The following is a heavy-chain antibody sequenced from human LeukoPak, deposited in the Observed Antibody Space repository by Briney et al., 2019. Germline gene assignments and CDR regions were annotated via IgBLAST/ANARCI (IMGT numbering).Heavy chain of an antibody. J-gene: IGHJ3*02. CDR3: ARAYSSSSGRDAFDS. V-gene: IGHV3-48*02. CDR2: ISSSSSTI. D-gene: IGHD6-6*01. CDR1: GFTFNSYN. Sequence: GGSLRLSCAASGFTFNSYNMNWVRQVPGKGLEWVSYISSSSSTIYYADSVKGRFTISRDSAKTSLFLQMNSLRDEDTAVYYCARAYSSSSGRDAFDSWGLGTLVTVSS.